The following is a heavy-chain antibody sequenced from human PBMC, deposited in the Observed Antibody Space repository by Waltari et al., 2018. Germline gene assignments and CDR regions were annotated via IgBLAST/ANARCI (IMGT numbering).Heavy chain of an antibody. CDR3: AREYGGATRGWFDP. J-gene: IGHJ5*02. CDR1: GYTFTSYD. V-gene: IGHV1-8*01. CDR2: MNPNSGNT. D-gene: IGHD1-26*01. Sequence: QVQLVQSGAEVKKPGASVKVSCKASGYTFTSYDINWVRQATGQGLEWMGWMNPNSGNTGYAQKFQGRVTITTDESTSTAYMELSSLRSEDTAVYYCAREYGGATRGWFDPWGQGTLVTVSS.